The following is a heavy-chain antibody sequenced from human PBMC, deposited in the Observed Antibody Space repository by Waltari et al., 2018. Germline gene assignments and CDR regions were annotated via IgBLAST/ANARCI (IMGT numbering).Heavy chain of an antibody. CDR2: ISYDGSNK. D-gene: IGHD2-2*01. J-gene: IGHJ4*02. V-gene: IGHV3-30*18. CDR1: GFTFSSYG. Sequence: QVQLVESGGGVVQPGRSLRLSCAASGFTFSSYGMHWVRQAPGKGLEWVAGISYDGSNKYYADSVKGRFTISRDNSKNTLYLQMNSLRAEDTAVYYCANYCSSTSCYNYWGQGTLVTVSS. CDR3: ANYCSSTSCYNY.